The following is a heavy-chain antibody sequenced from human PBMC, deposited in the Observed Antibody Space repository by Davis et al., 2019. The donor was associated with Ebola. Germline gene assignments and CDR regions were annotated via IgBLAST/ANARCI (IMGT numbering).Heavy chain of an antibody. CDR1: GFTFSSYA. CDR2: ISYDGSNK. CDR3: ARGRYYDSSGYYPCGY. D-gene: IGHD3-22*01. J-gene: IGHJ4*02. V-gene: IGHV3-30-3*01. Sequence: PGGSLRLSCAASGFTFSSYAMHWVRQAPGKGLEWVAVISYDGSNKYYADSVKGQFTISRDNSKNTLYLQMNSLRAEDTAVYYCARGRYYDSSGYYPCGYWGQGTLVTVSS.